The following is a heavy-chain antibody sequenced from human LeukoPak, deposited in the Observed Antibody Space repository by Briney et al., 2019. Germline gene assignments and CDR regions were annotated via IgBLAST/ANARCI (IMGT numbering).Heavy chain of an antibody. J-gene: IGHJ4*02. Sequence: GGSLRLSCTVSGFNFNNYWMHWVRQAPGKGLVWVSRMNNDGRVITYADSVKGRFTISRDNAKNTLYLQMNSLRAEDTAVYYCAREFEATGFWALDYWGQGTLVTASS. CDR3: AREFEATGFWALDY. V-gene: IGHV3-74*01. CDR1: GFNFNNYW. CDR2: MNNDGRVI. D-gene: IGHD3-16*01.